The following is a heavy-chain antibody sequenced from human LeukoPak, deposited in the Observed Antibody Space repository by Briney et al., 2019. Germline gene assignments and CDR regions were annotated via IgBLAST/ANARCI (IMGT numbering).Heavy chain of an antibody. J-gene: IGHJ4*02. V-gene: IGHV1-8*01. CDR2: MNPNSGNT. CDR3: ARGGIMITFGGVIVIPDY. D-gene: IGHD3-16*02. CDR1: GYTFTSYD. Sequence: GASVKVSCKASGYTFTSYDINWVRQATGQGLEWMGWMNPNSGNTGYAQKFQGRVTMTRNTSISTAYMGLSSLRSEDTAVYYCARGGIMITFGGVIVIPDYWGQGTLVTVSS.